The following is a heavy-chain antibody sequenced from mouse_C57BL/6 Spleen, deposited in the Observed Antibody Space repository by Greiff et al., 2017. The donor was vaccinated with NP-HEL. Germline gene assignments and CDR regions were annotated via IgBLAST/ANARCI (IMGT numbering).Heavy chain of an antibody. J-gene: IGHJ4*01. CDR3: ASGDDYDEGYYAMDY. Sequence: QVQLQQSGAELARPGASVKLSCKASGYTFTSYGISWVKQRTGQGLAWIGEIYPRSGNTYYNEKFKGKATLTADKSSSTAYMELRSLTSEDSAVYFCASGDDYDEGYYAMDYWGQGTSVTVSS. CDR2: IYPRSGNT. V-gene: IGHV1-81*01. CDR1: GYTFTSYG. D-gene: IGHD2-4*01.